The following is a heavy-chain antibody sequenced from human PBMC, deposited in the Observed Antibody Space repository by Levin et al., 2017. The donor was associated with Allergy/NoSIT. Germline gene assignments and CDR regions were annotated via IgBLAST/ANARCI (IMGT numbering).Heavy chain of an antibody. CDR3: ARIRSITIFGVVILTHAFDS. CDR1: GYSFTSYW. J-gene: IGHJ3*02. V-gene: IGHV5-51*01. Sequence: GESLKISCKGSGYSFTSYWIGWVRQMPGKGLEWMGIIYPGDSDTRYSPSFQGQVTISADKSISTAYLQWSSLKAPDTAMYYCARIRSITIFGVVILTHAFDSWGQGTMVTVSS. D-gene: IGHD3-3*01. CDR2: IYPGDSDT.